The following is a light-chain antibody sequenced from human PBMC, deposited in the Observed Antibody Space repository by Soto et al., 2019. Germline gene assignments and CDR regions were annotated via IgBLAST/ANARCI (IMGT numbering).Light chain of an antibody. J-gene: IGLJ3*02. CDR1: TSDVGIYNL. V-gene: IGLV2-23*02. CDR2: EVD. CDR3: SSYAGSRGV. Sequence: QSVLTQPASVSGSPGQSITISCSGTTSDVGIYNLVSWYQQHPGKAPKLVIYEVDKRPSGASNRFSGSRSGNTASLTISGLQSEDEADYYCSSYAGSRGVFGGGTKLTVL.